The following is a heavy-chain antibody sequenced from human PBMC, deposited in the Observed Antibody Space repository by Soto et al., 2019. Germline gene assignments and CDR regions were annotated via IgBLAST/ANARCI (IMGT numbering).Heavy chain of an antibody. V-gene: IGHV3-15*01. D-gene: IGHD5-18*01. CDR1: GFTFSNAW. CDR2: IKSKTDGGTT. J-gene: IGHJ6*02. Sequence: PGGSLRLSCAASGFTFSNAWMSWVRQAPGKGLEWVGRIKSKTDGGTTDYAAPVKGRFTIPRDDSKNTLYLQMNSLKTEDTAVYYCTTPTAMVYYYYYYGMDVWGQGTTVTVSS. CDR3: TTPTAMVYYYYYYGMDV.